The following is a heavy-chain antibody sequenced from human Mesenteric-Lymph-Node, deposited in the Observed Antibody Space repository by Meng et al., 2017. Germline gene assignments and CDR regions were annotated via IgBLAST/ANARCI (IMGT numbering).Heavy chain of an antibody. CDR3: ARGCLSSSSAVDF. Sequence: GESLKISCTGAGFTLRNYWIHWVRQAPGGGLVWVSRIDGDETHTNYAESVKGRFTISRDNAKNTLYLQINSLRAEDTAVYYCARGCLSSSSAVDFWGQGTLVTVSS. V-gene: IGHV3-74*01. J-gene: IGHJ4*02. CDR1: GFTLRNYW. CDR2: IDGDETHT. D-gene: IGHD6-6*01.